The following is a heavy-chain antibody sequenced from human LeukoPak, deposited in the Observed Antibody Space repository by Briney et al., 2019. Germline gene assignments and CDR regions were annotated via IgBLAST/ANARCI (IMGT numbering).Heavy chain of an antibody. Sequence: GASVKVSCKASGYTFTSYYMHWVRQAPGRGLEWMGIINPSGGSTSYAQKFQGRVTMARDTSTSTVYMELSSLRSEDTAVYYCARKGPNPTVDWFDPWGQGTLVTVSP. D-gene: IGHD1-14*01. CDR3: ARKGPNPTVDWFDP. CDR2: INPSGGST. V-gene: IGHV1-46*01. CDR1: GYTFTSYY. J-gene: IGHJ5*02.